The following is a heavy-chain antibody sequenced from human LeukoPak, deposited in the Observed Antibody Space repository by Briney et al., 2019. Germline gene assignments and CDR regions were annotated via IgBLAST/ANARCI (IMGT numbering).Heavy chain of an antibody. J-gene: IGHJ4*02. D-gene: IGHD5-24*01. CDR2: ISGSGGST. V-gene: IGHV3-23*01. CDR3: AKDGSALWTIARPYYFDY. Sequence: GGSLRLSCAASGFTFSSYAMTWVRQAPGKGLEWVSGISGSGGSTYYADSVKGRFTISRDNSKNTLYLQMNSLRAEDTAVYYCAKDGSALWTIARPYYFDYWGQGTLVTVSS. CDR1: GFTFSSYA.